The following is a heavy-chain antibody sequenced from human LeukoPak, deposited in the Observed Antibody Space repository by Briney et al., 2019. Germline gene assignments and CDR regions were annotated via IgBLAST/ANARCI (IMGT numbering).Heavy chain of an antibody. CDR2: ISSSSSYI. D-gene: IGHD4-17*01. Sequence: GGPLRLSCAASGFTFSSYSMNWVRQAPGKGLEWVSSISSSSSYIYYADSVKGRFTISRDNAKNSLYLQMNSLRAEDTAVYYCARDYGDYGGRSWFDPWGQGTLVTVSS. J-gene: IGHJ5*02. CDR1: GFTFSSYS. CDR3: ARDYGDYGGRSWFDP. V-gene: IGHV3-21*01.